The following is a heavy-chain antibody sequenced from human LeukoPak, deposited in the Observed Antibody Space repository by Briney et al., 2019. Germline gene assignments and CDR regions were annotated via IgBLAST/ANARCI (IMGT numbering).Heavy chain of an antibody. CDR1: GGTFSSYA. J-gene: IGHJ3*02. V-gene: IGHV1-69*04. CDR3: ARDTPYGGNSDDAFDI. Sequence: ASVKVSCKASGGTFSSYAISWVRQAPGQGLEWMGRIIPILGIANYAQKFQGRVTITADKSTSTAYMELSSLRSEDTAVYYCARDTPYGGNSDDAFDIWGQGTMVTVSS. D-gene: IGHD4-23*01. CDR2: IIPILGIA.